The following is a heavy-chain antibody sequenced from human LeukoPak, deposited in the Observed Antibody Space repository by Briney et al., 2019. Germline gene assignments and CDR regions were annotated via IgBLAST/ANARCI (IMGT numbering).Heavy chain of an antibody. CDR2: IYHSGST. V-gene: IGHV4-30-2*01. D-gene: IGHD5-24*01. CDR3: ARDRDGYNRFDY. J-gene: IGHJ4*02. CDR1: GGPISSGGYY. Sequence: SQTLSLTCTVSGGPISSGGYYWSWIRQPPGKGLEWIGYIYHSGSTCYNPSLKSRVTISVDRSKNQFSLKLSSVTAADTAVYYCARDRDGYNRFDYWGQGTLVTVSS.